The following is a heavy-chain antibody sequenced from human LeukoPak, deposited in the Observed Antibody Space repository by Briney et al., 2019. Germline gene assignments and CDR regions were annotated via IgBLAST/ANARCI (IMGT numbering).Heavy chain of an antibody. V-gene: IGHV1-18*01. Sequence: VASVEVSCKASGYTFANYGISWVRQAPGQGLEWMGWISPYNGNTNYAQELQGRVTMTTDTSTNTAYMELRSLKSDDTAVYYCARDRTTVTSHPDYWGQGTLVTVSS. CDR2: ISPYNGNT. J-gene: IGHJ4*02. CDR3: ARDRTTVTSHPDY. D-gene: IGHD4-11*01. CDR1: GYTFANYG.